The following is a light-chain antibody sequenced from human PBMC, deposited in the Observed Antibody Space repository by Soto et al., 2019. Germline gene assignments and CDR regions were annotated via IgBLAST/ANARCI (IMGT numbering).Light chain of an antibody. J-gene: IGKJ1*01. CDR2: KAS. V-gene: IGKV1-5*03. CDR3: QHSNSYSEV. CDR1: QTISSW. Sequence: DIKMTHSPSTLSGSVGDGVTITCRASQTISSWLAWYQQKPGKAPKLLIYKASTLKSGVPSRFSGSGSGTEFTLTISSLQPDDFATYYCQHSNSYSEVFGQGAKVDI.